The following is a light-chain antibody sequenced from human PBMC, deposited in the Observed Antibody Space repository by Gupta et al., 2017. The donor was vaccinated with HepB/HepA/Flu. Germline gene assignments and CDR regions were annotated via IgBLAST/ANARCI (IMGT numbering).Light chain of an antibody. Sequence: EIVMTQSPDTLSVSPGERATLSCRASQSISSNLAWYQQKPGQAPRLIIYGSSTRANGIPARFSGSGSGTEFTLTISRLQPEDFAVYYWQQYDSWTTFGQGTKVEIK. CDR3: QQYDSWTT. J-gene: IGKJ1*01. V-gene: IGKV3-15*01. CDR2: GSS. CDR1: QSISSN.